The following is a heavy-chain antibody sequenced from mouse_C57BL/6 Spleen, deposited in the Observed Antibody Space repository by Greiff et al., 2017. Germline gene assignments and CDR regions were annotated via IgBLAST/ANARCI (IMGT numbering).Heavy chain of an antibody. CDR2: IDPETGGT. Sequence: QVQLQQSGAELVRPGASVTLSCKASGYTFTDYEMHWVKQTPVHGLEWIGAIDPETGGTAYNQKFKGKAILTADKSSSTAYMELRSLTSEDSAVYDCTREGSYVNCDYFDCGGQGTTLTVSS. J-gene: IGHJ2*01. CDR3: TREGSYVNCDYFDC. V-gene: IGHV1-15*01. CDR1: GYTFTDYE. D-gene: IGHD2-1*01.